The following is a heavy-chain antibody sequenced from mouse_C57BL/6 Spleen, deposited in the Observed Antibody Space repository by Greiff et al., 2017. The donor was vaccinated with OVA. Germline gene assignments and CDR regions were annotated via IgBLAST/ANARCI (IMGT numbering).Heavy chain of an antibody. CDR2: IWSGGST. CDR1: GFSLTSYG. CDR3: ASDYGHYAMDY. J-gene: IGHJ4*01. D-gene: IGHD2-4*01. V-gene: IGHV2-2*01. Sequence: VKLLESGPGLVQPSQSLSITCTVSGFSLTSYGVHWVRQSPGKGLEWLGVIWSGGSTDYNAAFISRLSISKDNSKSQVFFKMNSLQADDTAIYYCASDYGHYAMDYWGQGTSVTVSS.